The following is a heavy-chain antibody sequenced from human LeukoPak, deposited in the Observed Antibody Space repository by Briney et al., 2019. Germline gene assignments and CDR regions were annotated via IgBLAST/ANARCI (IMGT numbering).Heavy chain of an antibody. CDR2: ITGDGSDI. J-gene: IGHJ5*02. V-gene: IGHV3-74*01. Sequence: GGSLRLSCEASGFTLNKYWMHWVRQAPGKGLVWVSRITGDGSDIAYADSVKGRFNVSRDDAKNTLFLQMTSLRVEDTAIYYCARDAYTTTSNWLDPWGQGTLVTVSS. CDR3: ARDAYTTTSNWLDP. D-gene: IGHD4-17*01. CDR1: GFTLNKYW.